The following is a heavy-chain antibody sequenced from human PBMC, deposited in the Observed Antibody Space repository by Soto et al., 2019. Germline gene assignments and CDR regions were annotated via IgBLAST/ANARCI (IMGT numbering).Heavy chain of an antibody. D-gene: IGHD5-18*01. V-gene: IGHV3-74*01. J-gene: IGHJ4*02. CDR3: AKREGNTYGLFH. CDR1: GFSFSNYW. CDR2: IKTDGSST. Sequence: EVQLVESGGGLVQPGGSLRLSCAASGFSFSNYWIHWVRQAPGKGLVWVSRIKTDGSSTDYAASVKGRFTISRDNAKKTLYLQMNSLTAEETAVYYCAKREGNTYGLFHWGQGTLVTVSS.